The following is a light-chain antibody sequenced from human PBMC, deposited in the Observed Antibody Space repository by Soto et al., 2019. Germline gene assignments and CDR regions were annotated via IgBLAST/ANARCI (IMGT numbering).Light chain of an antibody. CDR1: QSVSSST. CDR3: HLYGTLVIT. V-gene: IGKV3-20*01. CDR2: GTS. Sequence: EIVLTQSPGTLSLSPGERATLSCRTSQSVSSSTLAWYQQKPGQAPRLLIYGTSTRATGIPDRFSGSVSGTDFTLTISRLEPEYFAVYYCHLYGTLVITFGPGTKVDLK. J-gene: IGKJ3*01.